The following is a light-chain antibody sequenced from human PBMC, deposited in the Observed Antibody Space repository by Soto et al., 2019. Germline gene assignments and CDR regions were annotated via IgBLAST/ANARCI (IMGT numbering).Light chain of an antibody. J-gene: IGKJ5*01. V-gene: IGKV3-15*01. CDR3: KQYNNWIT. CDR1: QSVSSN. CDR2: CAS. Sequence: EIVMTQSPATLSVSPGERATLSCRASQSVSSNLAWYQQKPGQAPRLLIYCASTRATGIPARFSGSGSGTEFTLTISSLQSEDFAVYYCKQYNNWITFGQGTRLEIK.